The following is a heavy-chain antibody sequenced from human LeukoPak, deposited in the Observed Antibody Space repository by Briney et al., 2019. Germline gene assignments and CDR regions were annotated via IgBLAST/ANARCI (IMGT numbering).Heavy chain of an antibody. Sequence: TGGSLRLSCAASGFTFSSYSMNWVRQAPGKGLEWVSSISSSSSYIYYADSVKGRFTISRDNSKNTLYLQMNSLRAEDTAVYYCAKDLLAVAGDDAFDIWGQGTMVTVSS. CDR3: AKDLLAVAGDDAFDI. CDR2: ISSSSSYI. V-gene: IGHV3-21*04. J-gene: IGHJ3*02. D-gene: IGHD6-19*01. CDR1: GFTFSSYS.